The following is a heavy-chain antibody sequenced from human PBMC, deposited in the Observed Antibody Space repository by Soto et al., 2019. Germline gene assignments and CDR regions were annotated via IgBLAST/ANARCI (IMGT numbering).Heavy chain of an antibody. CDR3: AREENCSGGTCYSGYFHR. CDR2: VNPSGGST. Sequence: ASVKVSCKASGYLFTAYSIHWVRLAPGQGLEWMGVVNPSGGSTKYAQNFQGRVTMTRDTSTTTIYMELSSLRSDDTAIYYCAREENCSGGTCYSGYFHRWGQGTLVTVSS. D-gene: IGHD2-15*01. J-gene: IGHJ1*01. CDR1: GYLFTAYS. V-gene: IGHV1-46*01.